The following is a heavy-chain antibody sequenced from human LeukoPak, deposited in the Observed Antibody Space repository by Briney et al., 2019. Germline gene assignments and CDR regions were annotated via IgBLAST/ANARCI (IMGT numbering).Heavy chain of an antibody. CDR2: ISSSSSTI. V-gene: IGHV3-48*01. CDR1: GFTFSSYS. Sequence: GGSLRLSCAASGFTFSSYSINWVRHAPEGGREWVSYISSSSSTIYYADSVKGRFTISRDNPKNSLYLQMNSLRAEDTAVYYCARGGGIQLNYWGQGTLVTVSS. J-gene: IGHJ4*02. CDR3: ARGGGIQLNY. D-gene: IGHD5-18*01.